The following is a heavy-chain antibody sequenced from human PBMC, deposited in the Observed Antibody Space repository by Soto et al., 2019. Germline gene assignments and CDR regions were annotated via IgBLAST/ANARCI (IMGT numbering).Heavy chain of an antibody. Sequence: SVKVSFKASGGTFSSYAISWVRQAPGQGLEWMGGIIPIFGTANYAQKFQGRVTITADKSTSTAYMELSSLRSEDTAVYYCARVAAAGTTAFDIWGQGTMVTVSS. D-gene: IGHD6-13*01. CDR2: IIPIFGTA. CDR3: ARVAAAGTTAFDI. J-gene: IGHJ3*02. CDR1: GGTFSSYA. V-gene: IGHV1-69*06.